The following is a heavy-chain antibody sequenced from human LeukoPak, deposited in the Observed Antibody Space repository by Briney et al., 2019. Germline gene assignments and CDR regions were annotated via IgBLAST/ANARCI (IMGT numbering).Heavy chain of an antibody. Sequence: GRSLRLSCAASGFIFSSYAMRWVRQAPGKGPDWVGIIWFDGSNKYYAESVEGRFTISRDNSKNTLYLQMNSLRAEDTAVYSCARGLGYSYGYGIDYWGQGTLVIASS. CDR3: ARGLGYSYGYGIDY. V-gene: IGHV3-33*01. CDR2: IWFDGSNK. CDR1: GFIFSSYA. J-gene: IGHJ4*02. D-gene: IGHD5-18*01.